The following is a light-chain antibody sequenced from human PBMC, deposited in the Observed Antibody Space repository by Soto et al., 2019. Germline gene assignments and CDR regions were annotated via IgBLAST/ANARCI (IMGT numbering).Light chain of an antibody. J-gene: IGLJ2*01. CDR3: LLFHGAGQV. CDR1: TGAVTGAYY. Sequence: QPVVPQEPSLTVSPGGTVTLICASSTGAVTGAYYPNWFQQKPGQAPRALIYSTSNRHYWTPARFSGSLLGGKAALTLSGVQPEDEAEYYCLLFHGAGQVFGGGTKLTVL. V-gene: IGLV7-43*01. CDR2: STS.